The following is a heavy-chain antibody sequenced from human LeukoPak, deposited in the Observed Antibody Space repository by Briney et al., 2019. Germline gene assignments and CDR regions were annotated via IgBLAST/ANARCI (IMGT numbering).Heavy chain of an antibody. CDR2: IIGSGGST. Sequence: GGSLRLSCAASGFTFSSYAMSWVRQAPGKGLEWVSAIIGSGGSTYYADSVKGRFTISRDNSKNTLYLQMNSLRAEDTAVYYCAKSAPNYDIWTGYPDYWGQGTLVTVSS. CDR3: AKSAPNYDIWTGYPDY. J-gene: IGHJ4*02. CDR1: GFTFSSYA. V-gene: IGHV3-23*01. D-gene: IGHD3-9*01.